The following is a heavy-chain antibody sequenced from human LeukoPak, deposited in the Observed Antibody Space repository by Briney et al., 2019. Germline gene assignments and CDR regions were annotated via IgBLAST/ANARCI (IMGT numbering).Heavy chain of an antibody. CDR2: ISGSGGST. D-gene: IGHD6-13*01. V-gene: IGHV3-23*01. CDR1: GFTFSGYA. CDR3: AKLADFIAAAGLYYYGMDV. Sequence: GGSLRLSCAASGFTFSGYAMSWVRQAPGKGLEWVSAISGSGGSTYYADSVKGRFTISRDNSKNTLYLQMNSLRAEDTAVYYCAKLADFIAAAGLYYYGMDVWGQGTTVTVSS. J-gene: IGHJ6*02.